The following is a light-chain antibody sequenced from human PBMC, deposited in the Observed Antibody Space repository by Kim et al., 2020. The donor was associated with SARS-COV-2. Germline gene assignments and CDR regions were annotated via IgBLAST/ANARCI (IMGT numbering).Light chain of an antibody. CDR2: DAS. CDR3: LLSYSGGRRV. V-gene: IGLV7-46*01. CDR1: GHY. J-gene: IGLJ3*02. Sequence: GHYPYWLLLKPGQAPTTLIYDASNKHSWTPARFSGSLLGGKAALTISGAQPEDEADYYCLLSYSGGRRVFGGGTQLTVL.